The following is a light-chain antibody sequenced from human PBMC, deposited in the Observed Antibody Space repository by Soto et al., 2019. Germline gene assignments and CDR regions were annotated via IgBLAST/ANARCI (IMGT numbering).Light chain of an antibody. CDR1: SSDVGGYNY. CDR3: SSYGGSNIVGV. CDR2: EVS. V-gene: IGLV2-8*01. Sequence: QSVLTQPPSASGSPGQSATISCTGTSSDVGGYNYVSWYQQHPGKAPKLMIYEVSKRPSGVPDRFSGSKSGNTASLTVSGLQAEDEADYYCSSYGGSNIVGVFGTGTKLTVL. J-gene: IGLJ1*01.